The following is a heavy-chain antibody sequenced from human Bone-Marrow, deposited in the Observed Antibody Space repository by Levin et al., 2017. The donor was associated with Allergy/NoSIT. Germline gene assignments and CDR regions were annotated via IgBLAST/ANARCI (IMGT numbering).Heavy chain of an antibody. D-gene: IGHD5-12*01. CDR2: ISSSGSTI. CDR3: ARAIFLTATAPDAFDI. J-gene: IGHJ3*02. Sequence: SCAASGFTFSDYYMSWIRQAPGKGLEWVSYISSSGSTIYYADSVKGRFTISRDNAKNSLYLQMNSLRAEDTAVYYCARAIFLTATAPDAFDIWGQGTMVTVSS. V-gene: IGHV3-11*01. CDR1: GFTFSDYY.